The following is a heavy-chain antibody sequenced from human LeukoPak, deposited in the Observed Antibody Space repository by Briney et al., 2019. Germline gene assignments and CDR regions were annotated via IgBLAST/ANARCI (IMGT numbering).Heavy chain of an antibody. V-gene: IGHV3-15*01. CDR3: TTEVWFGESVDFDY. CDR1: GFAFSNAW. Sequence: GGSLRLSCAASGFAFSNAWMSWVRQAPGKGLEWVGRIKSKTDGGTTDYAAPVKGRFTISRDDSKNTLYLQMNSLKTEDTAVYYCTTEVWFGESVDFDYWGQGTLVTVSS. J-gene: IGHJ4*02. CDR2: IKSKTDGGTT. D-gene: IGHD3-10*01.